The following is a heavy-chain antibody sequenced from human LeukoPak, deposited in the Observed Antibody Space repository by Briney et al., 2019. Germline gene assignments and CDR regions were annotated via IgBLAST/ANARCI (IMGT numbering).Heavy chain of an antibody. J-gene: IGHJ3*02. CDR3: ARTGGLPRPVGGSSNEAFDI. CDR2: MNPDSANT. D-gene: IGHD1-26*01. CDR1: GYTFTSHD. Sequence: ASVKVSCRASGYTFTSHDINWVRQVSGQGLEWMGWMNPDSANTGYAQKFQGRVTMTRDTSINTAYMELSSLRFDDTAVYYCARTGGLPRPVGGSSNEAFDIWGQGTMVTVSS. V-gene: IGHV1-8*01.